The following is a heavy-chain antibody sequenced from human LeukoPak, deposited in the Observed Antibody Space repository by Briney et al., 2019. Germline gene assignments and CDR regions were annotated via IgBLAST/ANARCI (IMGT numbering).Heavy chain of an antibody. Sequence: HPGGSLRLSCAASGFNFDAYAMHWVRQAPGKGLQWVSLISADGGSTYYADSVKGRFTISRDNSKNSLYLQMNSLTTEDTAFYYCAEDKAGTIVWYGRWAIGLFDYWGQGTLLTVSS. CDR1: GFNFDAYA. D-gene: IGHD6-13*01. J-gene: IGHJ4*02. CDR3: AEDKAGTIVWYGRWAIGLFDY. CDR2: ISADGGST. V-gene: IGHV3-43*02.